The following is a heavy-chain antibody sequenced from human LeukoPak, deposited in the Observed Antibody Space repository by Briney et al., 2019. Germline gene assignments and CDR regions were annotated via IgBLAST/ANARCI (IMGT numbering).Heavy chain of an antibody. CDR1: GFTLSSYW. Sequence: GGSLRLSCAASGFTLSSYWMQWVRQAPGKGLVWVSRINPDGSSTTYADSVKGRFTISRDNAKNTLYLQMSSLRAEDTAVYYCATQASVGYWGQGTLVTVSS. D-gene: IGHD1-26*01. V-gene: IGHV3-74*01. J-gene: IGHJ4*02. CDR3: ATQASVGY. CDR2: INPDGSST.